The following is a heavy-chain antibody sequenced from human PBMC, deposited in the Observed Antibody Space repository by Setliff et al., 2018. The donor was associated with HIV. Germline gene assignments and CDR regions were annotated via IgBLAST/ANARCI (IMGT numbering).Heavy chain of an antibody. D-gene: IGHD6-13*01. CDR3: ARVYSRSWFFFDH. J-gene: IGHJ4*02. CDR2: ISASGST. V-gene: IGHV4-61*02. CDR1: GGSISTGVYY. Sequence: SETLSLTCTVSGGSISTGVYYWSWIRQPADKALEWIGRISASGSTNYNPSLEGRVTLSIDTSNNQFSLKLTSVTAADTAVYYCARVYSRSWFFFDHWGQGILVTVSS.